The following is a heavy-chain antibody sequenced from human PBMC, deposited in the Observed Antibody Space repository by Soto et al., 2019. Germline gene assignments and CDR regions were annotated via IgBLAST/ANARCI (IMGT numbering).Heavy chain of an antibody. CDR2: ISYDGSNK. D-gene: IGHD6-13*01. J-gene: IGHJ6*02. Sequence: QVQLVESGGGVVQPGRSLRLCCAASGFTFSSYAMHWVRQAPGKGLEWVAVISYDGSNKYYADSVKGRFTISRDNSKNTLYLQMNSLRAEDTAVYYCARDISSWYTGGMDVWGQGTTVTVSS. CDR3: ARDISSWYTGGMDV. CDR1: GFTFSSYA. V-gene: IGHV3-30-3*01.